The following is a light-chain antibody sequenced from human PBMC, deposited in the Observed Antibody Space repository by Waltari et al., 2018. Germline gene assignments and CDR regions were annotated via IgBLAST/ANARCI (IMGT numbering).Light chain of an antibody. V-gene: IGKV2-30*01. CDR3: VQGTHWPPT. CDR1: QSLVDSDGKTY. Sequence: DVVMTQSPLSLPVTPGQPASISCRSSQSLVDSDGKTYLNWLQQKPGQPPRRLIYQVSNRDSGVPDRFSGSGAGTDFTLKISRVEAEDVGVYYCVQGTHWPPTFGQGTRVEIK. CDR2: QVS. J-gene: IGKJ1*01.